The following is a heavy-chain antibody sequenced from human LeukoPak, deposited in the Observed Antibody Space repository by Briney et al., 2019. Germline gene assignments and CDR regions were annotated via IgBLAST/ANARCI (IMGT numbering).Heavy chain of an antibody. CDR2: IKQDGSEK. V-gene: IGHV3-7*03. J-gene: IGHJ4*02. Sequence: GGSLRLSCAVSGFTFSSYWMSWVRQAPGRGLEWVANIKQDGSEKYYVDSVKGRFTISRDSAKNSLFLQMNSLRAEDTAVYYCATKLPAAGRGFDYWGQGTLVTVSS. CDR1: GFTFSSYW. D-gene: IGHD6-13*01. CDR3: ATKLPAAGRGFDY.